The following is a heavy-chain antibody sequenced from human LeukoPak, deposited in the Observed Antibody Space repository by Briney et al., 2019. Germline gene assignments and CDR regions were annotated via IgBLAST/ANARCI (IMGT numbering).Heavy chain of an antibody. CDR2: INSDGSST. J-gene: IGHJ4*02. CDR3: AREVSASSYFDY. Sequence: PGGSLRLSCAASGFTFSNAWMSWVRQAPGKGLVWVSRINSDGSSTSYADSVKGRFTISRDNAKNTLYLQMNSLRAEDTAVYYCAREVSASSYFDYWGQGTLVTVSS. D-gene: IGHD1-26*01. CDR1: GFTFSNAW. V-gene: IGHV3-74*01.